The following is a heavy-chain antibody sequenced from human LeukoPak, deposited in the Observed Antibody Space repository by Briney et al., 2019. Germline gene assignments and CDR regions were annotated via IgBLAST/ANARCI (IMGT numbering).Heavy chain of an antibody. CDR2: IDPSDSYT. J-gene: IGHJ5*02. Sequence: GESLQISCKGSGYSFTSYWISWVRQMPGKGLEWMGRIDPSDSYTNYSPSFQGHVTISADKSISTAYLQWSSLKASDTAMYYCARRGASNHWFVPRGQETIVIVSS. CDR1: GYSFTSYW. CDR3: ARRGASNHWFVP. D-gene: IGHD3-10*01. V-gene: IGHV5-10-1*01.